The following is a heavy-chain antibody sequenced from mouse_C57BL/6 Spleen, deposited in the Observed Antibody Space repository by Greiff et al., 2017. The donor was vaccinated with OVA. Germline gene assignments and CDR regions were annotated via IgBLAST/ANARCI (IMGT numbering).Heavy chain of an antibody. CDR3: ARPIYDGNYEDFDV. J-gene: IGHJ1*03. Sequence: VQLQQSGPVLVKPGASVKMSCKASGYTFTDYYMNWVKQSHGKSLEWIGVINPYNGGTSYNQKFKGKATLTVDKSSSTAYMELNSLTAEDSAVYDCARPIYDGNYEDFDVWGKGTTVTVSS. CDR1: GYTFTDYY. CDR2: INPYNGGT. D-gene: IGHD2-1*01. V-gene: IGHV1-19*01.